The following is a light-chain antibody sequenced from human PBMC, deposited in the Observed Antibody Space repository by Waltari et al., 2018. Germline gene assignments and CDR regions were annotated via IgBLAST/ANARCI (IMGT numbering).Light chain of an antibody. J-gene: IGKJ4*01. Sequence: CRASQSVKNNLAWYQQKPGKAPKVLIHKASRVESGVPPRCSGSGSGKEFTLTISSLQPDDFATYFCQEYNSLPVTFGGGTKVEIK. CDR3: QEYNSLPVT. CDR2: KAS. V-gene: IGKV1-5*03. CDR1: QSVKNN.